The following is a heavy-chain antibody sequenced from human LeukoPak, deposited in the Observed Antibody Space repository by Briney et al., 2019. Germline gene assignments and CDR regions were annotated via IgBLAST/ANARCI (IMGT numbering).Heavy chain of an antibody. CDR2: IYLGDSDT. J-gene: IGHJ3*02. D-gene: IGHD3-22*01. V-gene: IGHV5-51*01. Sequence: GESLKISCYISGYSFTTYWIGWVRQMLGKGLEWMGIIYLGDSDTRYSPSFQGQVTISADKSISTAYLQWSSLKASDTAMYYCARLSSDPAPDSFHIWGQGTMVTVSS. CDR3: ARLSSDPAPDSFHI. CDR1: GYSFTTYW.